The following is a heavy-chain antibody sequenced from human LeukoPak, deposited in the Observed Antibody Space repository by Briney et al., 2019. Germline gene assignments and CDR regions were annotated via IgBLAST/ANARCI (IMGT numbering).Heavy chain of an antibody. Sequence: SETLSLTCTVSGGSISSSSYYWGWIRQPPGKGLEWIGSIYYSGSTYYNPSLKSRVTISVDTSKNQFSLELSSVTAADTAVYYCARLQSCSSTSCYTDAFDIWGQGTMVTVSS. J-gene: IGHJ3*02. CDR1: GGSISSSSYY. CDR2: IYYSGST. D-gene: IGHD2-2*02. V-gene: IGHV4-39*01. CDR3: ARLQSCSSTSCYTDAFDI.